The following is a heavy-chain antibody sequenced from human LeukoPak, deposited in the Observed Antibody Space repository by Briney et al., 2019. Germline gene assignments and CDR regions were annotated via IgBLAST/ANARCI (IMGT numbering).Heavy chain of an antibody. J-gene: IGHJ3*02. CDR3: ARDRSPGGGYDDAFDI. CDR1: GFTFSSYG. V-gene: IGHV3-30*03. D-gene: IGHD5-12*01. CDR2: ISYDGSNK. Sequence: GGSLRLSCAASGFTFSSYGMHWVRQAPGKGLEWVAVISYDGSNKYYADSVKGRFTISRDNSKNTLYLQMNSLRAEDTALYHCARDRSPGGGYDDAFDIWGQGTMVTVSS.